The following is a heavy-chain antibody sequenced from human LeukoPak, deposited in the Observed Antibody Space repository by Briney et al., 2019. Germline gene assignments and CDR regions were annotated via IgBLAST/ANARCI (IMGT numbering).Heavy chain of an antibody. CDR1: GFTFSSSA. Sequence: PGGSLRLSCAASGFTFSSSAMSWVRQAPGKGLEWVSAISGSGGSTYYADSVKGRFTISRDNSKNTLYLQMNSLRAEDTAVYYCAKVRGITFGGVTGVIDYWGQGTLVTVSS. D-gene: IGHD3-16*01. CDR2: ISGSGGST. V-gene: IGHV3-23*01. J-gene: IGHJ4*02. CDR3: AKVRGITFGGVTGVIDY.